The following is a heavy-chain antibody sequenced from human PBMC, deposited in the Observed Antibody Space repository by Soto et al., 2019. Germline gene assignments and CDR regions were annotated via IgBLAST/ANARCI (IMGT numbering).Heavy chain of an antibody. CDR3: ARDLYSASYSEAH. CDR1: GFTFSDYS. Sequence: GGSLRLSCAASGFTFSDYSMNWVRQAPGKGLEWVSKISSSGATIYYADSVKGRFTISRDNARNSLYLQMNSLRDEDTAVYYCARDLYSASYSEAHWGQGTLVTVSS. CDR2: ISSSGATI. D-gene: IGHD1-26*01. J-gene: IGHJ4*02. V-gene: IGHV3-48*02.